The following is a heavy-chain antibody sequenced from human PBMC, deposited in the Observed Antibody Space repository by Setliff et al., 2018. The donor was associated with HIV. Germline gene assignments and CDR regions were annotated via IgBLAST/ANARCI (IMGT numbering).Heavy chain of an antibody. CDR2: LYYNVRT. V-gene: IGHV4-30-4*08. Sequence: SETLSLTCTVSGASISSGDYYWSWIRQPPGKGLEWIGYLYYNVRTFYNPSLRSRVTISVDTSKNQFSLRLTSVTAADTAVYYCARAPPGIQNDAFDVWGQGTMVTVSS. J-gene: IGHJ3*01. CDR1: GASISSGDYY. CDR3: ARAPPGIQNDAFDV.